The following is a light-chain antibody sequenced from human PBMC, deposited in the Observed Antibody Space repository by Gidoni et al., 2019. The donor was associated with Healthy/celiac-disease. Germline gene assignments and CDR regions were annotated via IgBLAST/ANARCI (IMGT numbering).Light chain of an antibody. CDR1: QSVSSN. Sequence: EIVMTQSPATLSVSPGERATLSCRASQSVSSNLAWYQQKPGQAPRLLIYGASTRATCIPARFSGSGYGTECTLTISSLQSEDFAVYYCQQYNNWPPRFGQGTKLEIK. CDR3: QQYNNWPPR. CDR2: GAS. V-gene: IGKV3-15*01. J-gene: IGKJ2*03.